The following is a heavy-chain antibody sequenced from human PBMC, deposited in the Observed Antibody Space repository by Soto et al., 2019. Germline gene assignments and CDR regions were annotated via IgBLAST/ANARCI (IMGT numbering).Heavy chain of an antibody. CDR2: TSYDGRNE. CDR3: AKAALPATVMSAFDY. CDR1: GFTFSSYG. V-gene: IGHV3-30*18. Sequence: GGSLRLSCAASGFTFSSYGMHWVRQAPGKGPEWVAVTSYDGRNEWCADSVKGRFTISRDNPKNTLYLQMNSLTAEDTAVYYCAKAALPATVMSAFDYWGQGTLVTVSS. D-gene: IGHD6-25*01. J-gene: IGHJ4*02.